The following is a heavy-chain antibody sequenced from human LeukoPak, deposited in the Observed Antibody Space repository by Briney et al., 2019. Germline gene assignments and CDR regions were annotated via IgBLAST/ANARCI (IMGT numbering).Heavy chain of an antibody. V-gene: IGHV3-23*01. CDR2: VSGTVGIK. J-gene: IGHJ4*02. D-gene: IGHD3-3*01. CDR3: AKDPVYGSGQSHPSDY. CDR1: GFTFSSYA. Sequence: GGSLSLSCAASGFTFSSYAMSWVREAPGTGLEWVSTVSGTVGIKYYADSMKGRFNISRDNAKNTIYLQMNSLRGEDTAVYYCAKDPVYGSGQSHPSDYWGQGTLVTVSS.